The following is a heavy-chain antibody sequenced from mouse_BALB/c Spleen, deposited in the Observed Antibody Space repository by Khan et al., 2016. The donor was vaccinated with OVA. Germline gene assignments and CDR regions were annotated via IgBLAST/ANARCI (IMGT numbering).Heavy chain of an antibody. V-gene: IGHV1S136*01. CDR3: APVGTDCVSFAY. CDR2: INPFNDDT. CDR1: GYTFTSYV. D-gene: IGHD1-1*02. J-gene: IGHJ3*01. Sequence: EVQLQESGPELVKPGASVRMSCKTSGYTFTSYVMHWVKQKPGLGLEWIGYINPFNDDTKYNEKFKGKATLTSDKSSSTAYMELSSLTSEDSAVFYCAPVGTDCVSFAYWGQGTLVTVSA.